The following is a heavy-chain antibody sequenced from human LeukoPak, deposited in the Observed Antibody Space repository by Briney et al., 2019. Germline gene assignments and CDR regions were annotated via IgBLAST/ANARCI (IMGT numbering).Heavy chain of an antibody. Sequence: GESLKISCKASGYSLINHWIGWVRQMPGKGLDWMGIIYPGNADATYSPSFQGQVTISADKSTTTIYLQWSSLKASDTAMYYCARQGSYDNSGYSFDYWGQGTLVTVSS. D-gene: IGHD3-22*01. CDR1: GYSLINHW. CDR2: IYPGNADA. J-gene: IGHJ4*02. V-gene: IGHV5-51*01. CDR3: ARQGSYDNSGYSFDY.